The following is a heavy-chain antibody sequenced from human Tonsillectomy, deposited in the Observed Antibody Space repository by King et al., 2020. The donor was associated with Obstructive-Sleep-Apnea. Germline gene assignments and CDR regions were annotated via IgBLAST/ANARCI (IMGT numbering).Heavy chain of an antibody. CDR2: ISSSSSYT. J-gene: IGHJ6*02. CDR1: GFTFSDYY. D-gene: IGHD2-15*01. Sequence: VQLVESGRGLVKPGGSLRLSCAASGFTFSDYYMSWIRQAPGKGLEWVSYISSSSSYTNYADSVKGRFTISRDNAKNSLFLQMNSLRAEDTAVYYCARELFPYGMDVWGQGTTVTVSS. CDR3: ARELFPYGMDV. V-gene: IGHV3-11*06.